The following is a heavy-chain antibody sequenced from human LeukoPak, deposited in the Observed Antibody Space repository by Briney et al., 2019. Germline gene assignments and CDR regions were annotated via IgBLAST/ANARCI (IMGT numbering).Heavy chain of an antibody. J-gene: IGHJ4*02. V-gene: IGHV1-8*01. Sequence: GASVKVSCKASGYTFTSYDINWVRQATGQGLEWMGWMNPNSGNTGYAQKFQGRVTMTRNTSISTAYMELSSLRSEDTAVYYCARGSYCSSTSCYYHFDYWGQGTLVTVSS. CDR2: MNPNSGNT. D-gene: IGHD2-2*01. CDR3: ARGSYCSSTSCYYHFDY. CDR1: GYTFTSYD.